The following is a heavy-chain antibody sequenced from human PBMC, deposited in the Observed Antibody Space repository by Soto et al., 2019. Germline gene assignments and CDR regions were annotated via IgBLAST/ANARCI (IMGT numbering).Heavy chain of an antibody. CDR1: GGSISSSSYY. J-gene: IGHJ5*02. D-gene: IGHD2-15*01. CDR2: IYYSGST. CDR3: ARLARYCSGGSCCPGEFDP. Sequence: SETLSLTCTVSGGSISSSSYYWGWIRQPPGKGLEWIGSIYYSGSTYYNPSLKSRVTISVDTSKNQFSLKLSSVTAADTAVYYFARLARYCSGGSCCPGEFDPWGQGTLVTVSS. V-gene: IGHV4-39*01.